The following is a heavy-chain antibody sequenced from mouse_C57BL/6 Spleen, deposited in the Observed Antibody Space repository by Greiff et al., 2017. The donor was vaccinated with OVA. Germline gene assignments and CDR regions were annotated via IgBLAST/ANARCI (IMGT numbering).Heavy chain of an antibody. CDR3: ARLYCGNSWYYFDY. CDR2: IYWVDDK. J-gene: IGHJ2*01. CDR1: GFSLSTSGMG. D-gene: IGHD1-1*01. V-gene: IGHV8-12*01. Sequence: QVTLKVSGPGILQSSQTLSLTCSFSGFSLSTSGMGVSWIRQPSGKGLEWLAHIYWVDDKRYNPSLKSRITISKDTSRNQVFLKITSVYTADTATYYCARLYCGNSWYYFDYWGQGTTLTVSS.